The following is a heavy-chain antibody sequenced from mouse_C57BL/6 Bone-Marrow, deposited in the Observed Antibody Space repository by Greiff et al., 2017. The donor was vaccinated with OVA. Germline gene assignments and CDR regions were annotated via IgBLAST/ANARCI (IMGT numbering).Heavy chain of an antibody. J-gene: IGHJ2*01. CDR2: IDPSDSYT. D-gene: IGHD1-1*01. CDR3: ARITTVPY. V-gene: IGHV1-50*01. CDR1: GYTFTSYW. Sequence: QVQLQQPGAELVKPGASVKLSCKASGYTFTSYWMQWVKQRPGQGLEWIGEIDPSDSYTNYNQKFKGKATLTVDTSSSTAYMQLSSLTSEDSAVYYCARITTVPYWGQGTTLTGSS.